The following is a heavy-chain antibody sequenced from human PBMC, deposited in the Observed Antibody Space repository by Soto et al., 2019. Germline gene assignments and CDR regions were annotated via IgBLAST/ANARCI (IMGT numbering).Heavy chain of an antibody. D-gene: IGHD4-17*01. CDR1: GFAFNSYA. V-gene: IGHV3-30-3*01. J-gene: IGHJ4*02. Sequence: QVHLVESGGGVVQPGTSLRLSCAGSGFAFNSYAIHWVRQAPGKGLEWVAVISYDGSSQSFADSVKGRFTISRDNSNNIIFLQMSNLRAEDTALYYCARAGGTTVTGLWHFDSWGQGTLVTVSS. CDR2: ISYDGSSQ. CDR3: ARAGGTTVTGLWHFDS.